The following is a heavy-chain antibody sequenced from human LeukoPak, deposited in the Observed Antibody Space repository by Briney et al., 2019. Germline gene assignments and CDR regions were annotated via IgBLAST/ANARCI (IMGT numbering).Heavy chain of an antibody. D-gene: IGHD3-10*01. CDR1: EFTFNSYA. Sequence: GGSLRLSCAASEFTFNSYAMSWVRQAPGKALESVSTIAGSGGSTYYADSVKGRFTISRDNSNNALYLQMDSLRPEDTAVYYCAKSRAALVVRGVGPHSWGQGTLVTVSS. V-gene: IGHV3-23*01. CDR2: IAGSGGST. J-gene: IGHJ4*02. CDR3: AKSRAALVVRGVGPHS.